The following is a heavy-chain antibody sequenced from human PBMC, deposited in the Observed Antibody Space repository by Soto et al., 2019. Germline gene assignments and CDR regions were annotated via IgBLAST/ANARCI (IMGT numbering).Heavy chain of an antibody. Sequence: QVQLLQSGAEVKKPGASVKVSCKASGYIFTTYHIHWVRQAPGQGLEWMGMVNPSDGTTPCAQNFQGRVTMTRDTSTSTVYMELSSLRSEDTAVYYCAREKHATFYFDYWGQGTLVTVSS. V-gene: IGHV1-46*01. CDR2: VNPSDGTT. J-gene: IGHJ4*02. CDR1: GYIFTTYH. CDR3: AREKHATFYFDY. D-gene: IGHD2-2*01.